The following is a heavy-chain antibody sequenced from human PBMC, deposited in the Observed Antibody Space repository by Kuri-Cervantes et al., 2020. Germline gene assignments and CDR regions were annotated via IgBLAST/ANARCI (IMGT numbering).Heavy chain of an antibody. J-gene: IGHJ4*02. D-gene: IGHD6-19*01. V-gene: IGHV1-8*01. Sequence: ASVKVSCKASGYTFTNYDINWVRQATGQGLEWMGWMNPNNGNTGYAQKFQGRVTMTRNTSISTAYMELSSLRSEDTAVYYCARVAVAGTWNYWGQGTLVTVSS. CDR3: ARVAVAGTWNY. CDR2: MNPNNGNT. CDR1: GYTFTNYD.